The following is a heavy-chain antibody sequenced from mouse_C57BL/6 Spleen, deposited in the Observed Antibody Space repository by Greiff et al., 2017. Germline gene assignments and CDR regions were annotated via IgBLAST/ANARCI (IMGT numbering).Heavy chain of an antibody. J-gene: IGHJ4*01. CDR3: AREGGLRQEDYYAMDY. CDR2: IDPSDSET. Sequence: QVQLQQPGAELVRPGSSVKLSCKASGYTFTSYWMHWVKQRPIQGLEWIGNIDPSDSETHYNQKFKDKATFTVDKSSSTAYMQLSSLTSEDSAVYYCAREGGLRQEDYYAMDYWGQGTSVTVSS. V-gene: IGHV1-52*01. D-gene: IGHD2-2*01. CDR1: GYTFTSYW.